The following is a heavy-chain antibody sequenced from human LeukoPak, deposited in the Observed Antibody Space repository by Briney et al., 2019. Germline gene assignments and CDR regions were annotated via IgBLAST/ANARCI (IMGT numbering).Heavy chain of an antibody. CDR2: ISASSGNI. CDR1: GFTFSSYS. CDR3: ARDYLWAFDF. V-gene: IGHV3-48*01. Sequence: GGSLRLSCAASGFTFSSYSLNWVRQAPGKGLEWVSYISASSGNIKYADSVKGRFTISRDNAKNSLYLQMNSLRAEVTAVYYCARDYLWAFDFWGQGTMVTVS. J-gene: IGHJ3*01. D-gene: IGHD3-16*01.